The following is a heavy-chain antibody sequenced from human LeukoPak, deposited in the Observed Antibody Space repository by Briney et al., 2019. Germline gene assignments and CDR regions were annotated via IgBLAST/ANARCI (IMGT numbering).Heavy chain of an antibody. D-gene: IGHD2-2*01. CDR1: GFTFSNYA. J-gene: IGHJ4*02. Sequence: AGGSLRLSCVASGFTFSNYAVSWVRQAPGKGLEWVSAISGGSTSTYYADSVKGRFTISRDNSKNTLYLQMDSLRAEDTAVYYCARQNDFMVVPVDWGQGTLVTVSS. CDR2: ISGGSTST. V-gene: IGHV3-23*01. CDR3: ARQNDFMVVPVD.